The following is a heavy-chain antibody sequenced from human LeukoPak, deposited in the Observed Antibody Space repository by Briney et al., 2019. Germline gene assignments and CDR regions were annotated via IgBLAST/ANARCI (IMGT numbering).Heavy chain of an antibody. Sequence: PGGSLRLSCAASGFTVSSNYMSWVRQAPGKGLEWVSVIYSGGSTYYADSVKGRFTISRDNSKNTLYLQMNSLRAEDTAVYYRATTSVKERYMDVWGKGTTVTVSS. V-gene: IGHV3-66*02. CDR3: ATTSVKERYMDV. CDR2: IYSGGST. CDR1: GFTVSSNY. D-gene: IGHD1-1*01. J-gene: IGHJ6*03.